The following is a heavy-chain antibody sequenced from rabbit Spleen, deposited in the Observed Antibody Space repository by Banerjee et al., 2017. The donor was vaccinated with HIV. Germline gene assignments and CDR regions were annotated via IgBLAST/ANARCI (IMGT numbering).Heavy chain of an antibody. V-gene: IGHV1S40*01. J-gene: IGHJ6*01. CDR1: GFDFSAYTF. D-gene: IGHD8-1*01. CDR2: IDTGSRDFT. Sequence: LVEYGGDLVQPGAFLTLTCTASGFDFSAYTFMCWVRQAPGKGLEWIACIDTGSRDFTYYASWAKGRFTISKTSSTTVTLQMTSLTVADTATYFCARDTGTSFSTYGMDLWGQGTLVTVS. CDR3: ARDTGTSFSTYGMDL.